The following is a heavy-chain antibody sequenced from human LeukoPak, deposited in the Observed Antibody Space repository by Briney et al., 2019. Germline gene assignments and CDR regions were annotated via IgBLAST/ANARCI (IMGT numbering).Heavy chain of an antibody. V-gene: IGHV1-69*01. CDR3: ARVDRDIVVVPAAYIDY. J-gene: IGHJ4*02. CDR2: IIPIFGTA. Sequence: ASVKVSCKASGGTFSSYAISWVRQAPGQGLEWMGGIIPIFGTANYAQKFQGRVTITADESTSTAYMELSSLRSEDTAVYYCARVDRDIVVVPAAYIDYWGQGTLVTVSS. D-gene: IGHD2-2*01. CDR1: GGTFSSYA.